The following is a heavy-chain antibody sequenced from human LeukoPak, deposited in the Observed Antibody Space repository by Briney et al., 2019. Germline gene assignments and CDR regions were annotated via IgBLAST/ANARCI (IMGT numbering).Heavy chain of an antibody. V-gene: IGHV4-59*01. J-gene: IGHJ6*02. CDR2: IHHGGST. CDR1: GGSISNYY. CDR3: AILRYFDEHYYYYDTDV. D-gene: IGHD3-9*01. Sequence: PSETLSLTCTVSGGSISNYYWSWIRQPPGKGLEWIGYIHHGGSTNYNPSLKSRVAISVGTSKNQFSLKLSSVTAADTAVYYCAILRYFDEHYYYYDTDVWGQGTTVTVSS.